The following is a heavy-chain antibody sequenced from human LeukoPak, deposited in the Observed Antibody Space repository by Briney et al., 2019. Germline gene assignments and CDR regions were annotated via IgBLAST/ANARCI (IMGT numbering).Heavy chain of an antibody. D-gene: IGHD3-3*01. CDR1: GGSISSSSYY. CDR2: IYYSGST. Sequence: PSQTLSLTCTVSGGSISSSSYYWGWIRQPPGKGLEWIGSIYYSGSTYYNPSLKSRVTISVDTSKNQFSLKLSSVTAADTAVYYCARVTYYDFWSGYQSLGKDVWGQGTTVTVSS. V-gene: IGHV4-39*01. CDR3: ARVTYYDFWSGYQSLGKDV. J-gene: IGHJ6*02.